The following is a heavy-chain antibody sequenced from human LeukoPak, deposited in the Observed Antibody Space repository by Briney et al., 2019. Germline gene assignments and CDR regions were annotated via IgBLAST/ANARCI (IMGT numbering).Heavy chain of an antibody. CDR1: GFTFSNYA. CDR2: ISYDGSKK. V-gene: IGHV3-30-3*01. J-gene: IGHJ4*02. Sequence: PGGSLRLSCAASGFTFSNYAMHWVRQAPGKGLGWVAVISYDGSKKYYADSVKGRFTISRDDSKYTLYLQMNSLGPEDTAVYYCARALSGSPPYDSWGQGTLVTVSS. CDR3: ARALSGSPPYDS. D-gene: IGHD1-26*01.